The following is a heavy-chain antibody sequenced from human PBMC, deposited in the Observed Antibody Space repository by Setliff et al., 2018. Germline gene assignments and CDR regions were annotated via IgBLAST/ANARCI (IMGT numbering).Heavy chain of an antibody. J-gene: IGHJ3*02. D-gene: IGHD1-26*01. CDR2: INHSGST. V-gene: IGHV4-34*01. CDR1: GGSFSDYY. CDR3: ARGGSYRPYAFDI. Sequence: KTSETLSLTCAVYGGSFSDYYWSWIRQPPGKGQEWIGEINHSGSTNYNPSLKSRVTISLDTSKNQFSLTVTSVTAADTAVYYCARGGSYRPYAFDIWGQGTMVTVSS.